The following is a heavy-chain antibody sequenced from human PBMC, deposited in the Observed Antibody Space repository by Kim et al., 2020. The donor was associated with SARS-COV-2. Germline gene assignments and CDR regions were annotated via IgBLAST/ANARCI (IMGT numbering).Heavy chain of an antibody. CDR2: IYHTGGT. V-gene: IGHV4-61*08. CDR1: GASVSSSDYL. CDR3: ARGPIMTTDY. D-gene: IGHD3-16*01. Sequence: SETLSLTCTVSGASVSSSDYLWGWIRQPPGQGLEWIGDIYHTGGTIYNPSLKSRVSISVDTSKNQFSLNLNSVTAADTAMYYCARGPIMTTDYWGQGTLVAGSS. J-gene: IGHJ4*02.